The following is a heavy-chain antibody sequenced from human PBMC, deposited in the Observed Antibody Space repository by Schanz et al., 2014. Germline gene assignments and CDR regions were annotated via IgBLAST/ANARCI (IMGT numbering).Heavy chain of an antibody. CDR2: INTADTT. J-gene: IGHJ4*02. CDR3: VKLPGATGTTSHFDY. CDR1: GFTLSSYA. V-gene: IGHV3-23*04. Sequence: DVQLAESGGGLVQPGGSLRLSCAASGFTLSSYALSWVRQSPGKGLEWVSAINTADTTYYADSVKGRFTVSRDNSKNTVYLHMNSLRDEDTAVYYCVKLPGATGTTSHFDYWGQGTLVTVSS. D-gene: IGHD1-1*01.